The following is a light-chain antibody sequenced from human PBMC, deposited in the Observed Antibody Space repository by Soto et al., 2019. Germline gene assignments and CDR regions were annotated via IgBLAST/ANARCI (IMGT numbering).Light chain of an antibody. V-gene: IGKV3-11*01. CDR2: DAT. Sequence: EVLLTQSPVTLSLSPGERATLSCRASQSVSGYLSWYQQKPGQAPRLLIFDATNRATGVPARFSGSGSGTDFTLTISSLEPEDFAVYYCQQRDSGLPYNFGQGTKLEIK. CDR1: QSVSGY. J-gene: IGKJ2*01. CDR3: QQRDSGLPYN.